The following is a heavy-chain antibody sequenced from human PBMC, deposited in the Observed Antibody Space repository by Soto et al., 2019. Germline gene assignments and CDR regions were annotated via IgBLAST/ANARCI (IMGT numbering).Heavy chain of an antibody. CDR1: GYTFTSYG. Sequence: ASVKVSCKASGYTFTSYGVSWVRQAPGQGLEWMGWISAYNGNTNYAQKLQGRVTMTTDTSTSTAYMELRSLRSDDTAVYYCARVVAAAGMVDYWGQGPLVTVSS. J-gene: IGHJ4*02. CDR3: ARVVAAAGMVDY. V-gene: IGHV1-18*04. D-gene: IGHD6-13*01. CDR2: ISAYNGNT.